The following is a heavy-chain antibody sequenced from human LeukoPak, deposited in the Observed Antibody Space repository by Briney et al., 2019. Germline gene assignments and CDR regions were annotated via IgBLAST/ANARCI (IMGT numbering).Heavy chain of an antibody. J-gene: IGHJ4*02. CDR1: GGSLSSYY. V-gene: IGHV4-59*01. D-gene: IGHD5-24*01. CDR3: ARFDRTRGDY. Sequence: SETLSLTCTVSGGSLSSYYWSWLRQPPGKGLEWIGYIYYSGSTNYNPSLKSRVTISVDTSKNQFSLKLSSVTAADTAVYYCARFDRTRGDYWGQGTLVTVSS. CDR2: IYYSGST.